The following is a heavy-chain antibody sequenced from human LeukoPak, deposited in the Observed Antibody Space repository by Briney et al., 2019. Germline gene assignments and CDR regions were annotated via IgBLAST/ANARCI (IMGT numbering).Heavy chain of an antibody. CDR3: ARDRSSIGNFDC. CDR2: IYSSGST. J-gene: IGHJ4*02. V-gene: IGHV4-39*07. CDR1: GGSIGGSGYF. D-gene: IGHD2-2*01. Sequence: PSETLSLTCTVSGGSIGGSGYFWAWIRQPPGKGLEWIGGIYSSGSTYFNPSLKSRVTMSVDASKNQFSLKLSSVTAADTAVYNCARDRSSIGNFDCWGQGTLVIVSS.